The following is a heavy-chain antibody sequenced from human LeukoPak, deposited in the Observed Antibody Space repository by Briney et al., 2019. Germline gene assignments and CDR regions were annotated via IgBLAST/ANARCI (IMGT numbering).Heavy chain of an antibody. D-gene: IGHD3-3*01. CDR1: GFTFSSYA. J-gene: IGHJ5*02. Sequence: SGSSLRLSCAASGFTFSSYAMSWVRQAPGKGLEWVSAISGSGGSTYYADSVKGRFTISRDNSKNTLYLQMNSLRAEDTAVYYCAKDPITIFGVANNWFDPWGQGTLVTVSS. CDR2: ISGSGGST. V-gene: IGHV3-23*01. CDR3: AKDPITIFGVANNWFDP.